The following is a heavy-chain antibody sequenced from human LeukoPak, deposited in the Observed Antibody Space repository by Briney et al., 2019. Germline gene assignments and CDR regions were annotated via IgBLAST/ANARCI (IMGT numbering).Heavy chain of an antibody. V-gene: IGHV3-69-1*01. CDR2: IRTA. Sequence: PGGSLRLSCAASGLSVSDAWMAWVRPAPGKGLEWVGRIRTADYVASVKGRFTISTDDSKNTLYLQTSRLKSDDTAAYYCTALPGWGQGTLVTVSS. J-gene: IGHJ4*02. CDR3: TALPG. CDR1: GLSVSDAW.